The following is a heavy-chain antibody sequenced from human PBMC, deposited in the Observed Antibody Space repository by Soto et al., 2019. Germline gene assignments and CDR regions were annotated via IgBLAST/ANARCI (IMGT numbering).Heavy chain of an antibody. Sequence: ASVKVSCKASGYTFTSYDINWVRQATGQGLEWMGWMNLNSGNTGYAQKFQGRVTMTRNTSISTAYMVLSSFRSEDTALYYCARGHPSYYDFWSGYSNSPYYYYYMDVWGKGTTVTVS. CDR3: ARGHPSYYDFWSGYSNSPYYYYYMDV. V-gene: IGHV1-8*01. D-gene: IGHD3-3*01. J-gene: IGHJ6*03. CDR1: GYTFTSYD. CDR2: MNLNSGNT.